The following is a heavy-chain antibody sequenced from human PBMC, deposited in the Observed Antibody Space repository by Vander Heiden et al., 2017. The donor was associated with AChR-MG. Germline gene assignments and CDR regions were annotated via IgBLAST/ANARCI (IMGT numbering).Heavy chain of an antibody. CDR1: GFSFRNYG. D-gene: IGHD1-26*01. CDR3: AKGLYSGSYFVDY. J-gene: IGHJ4*02. Sequence: QVQLVESGGGVVQPGRSLRLSCAAPGFSFRNYGMHGVRQAPGKGLEWVAVVSSDGNNKYYADSVKGRFTTSRDNSRNTLYLEMDSLRAEDTAVYYCAKGLYSGSYFVDYWGQGTLVTVSS. CDR2: VSSDGNNK. V-gene: IGHV3-30*18.